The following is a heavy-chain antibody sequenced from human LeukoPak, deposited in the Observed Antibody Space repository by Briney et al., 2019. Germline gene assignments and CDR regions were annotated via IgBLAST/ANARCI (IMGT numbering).Heavy chain of an antibody. D-gene: IGHD2-21*01. CDR2: VKGDGSEK. CDR3: ARGGSVMFDQ. J-gene: IGHJ4*02. V-gene: IGHV3-7*03. CDR1: GFSFSYYW. Sequence: PGGSLRLSCGASGFSFSYYWMSWARQAPGKGLEWVARVKGDGSEKSYVDSVKGRFTISRDNAKNSLFLQMDNLRADDTAVYYCARGGSVMFDQWGQGTQVTVSS.